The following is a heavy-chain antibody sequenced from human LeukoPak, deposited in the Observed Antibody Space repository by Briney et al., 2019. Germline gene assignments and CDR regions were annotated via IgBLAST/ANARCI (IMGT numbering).Heavy chain of an antibody. V-gene: IGHV1-2*02. Sequence: GASVKVSCKPIGISSTDYFIHWVRQAPGQGLEWMGWISPDTGGTNYAQKFQGRVTMTGDTTISTAYMELSGLRYDDTAVYFCATRALTGDFWGQGTRVTVSS. CDR2: ISPDTGGT. CDR1: GISSTDYF. CDR3: ATRALTGDF. D-gene: IGHD1-20*01. J-gene: IGHJ4*02.